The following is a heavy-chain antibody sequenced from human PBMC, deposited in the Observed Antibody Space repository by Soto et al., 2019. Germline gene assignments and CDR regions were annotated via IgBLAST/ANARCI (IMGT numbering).Heavy chain of an antibody. Sequence: TSETLSLTCTVSGGSISSYYWSWIRQPPGKGLEWIGYVYYSGSTNYNPSLKSRVTISVDTSKNQFSLKLSSVTAADTAVYYCARGYCSSTRCENWFDPWGQGILVTVSS. CDR3: ARGYCSSTRCENWFDP. J-gene: IGHJ5*02. D-gene: IGHD2-2*01. V-gene: IGHV4-59*01. CDR1: GGSISSYY. CDR2: VYYSGST.